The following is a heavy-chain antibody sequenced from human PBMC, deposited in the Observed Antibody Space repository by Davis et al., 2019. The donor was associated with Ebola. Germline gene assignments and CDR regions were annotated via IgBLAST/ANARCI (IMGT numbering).Heavy chain of an antibody. Sequence: GESLKISCAASGFTFSDYYMSWIRQAPGKGLEWVSYISSSSSYTNYADSVKGRFTISRDNAKNSLYLQMNSLRAEDTAVYYCAGASGTAAAGPGRYPYWGQGTLVTVSS. J-gene: IGHJ4*02. V-gene: IGHV3-11*06. CDR1: GFTFSDYY. CDR3: AGASGTAAAGPGRYPY. D-gene: IGHD6-13*01. CDR2: ISSSSSYT.